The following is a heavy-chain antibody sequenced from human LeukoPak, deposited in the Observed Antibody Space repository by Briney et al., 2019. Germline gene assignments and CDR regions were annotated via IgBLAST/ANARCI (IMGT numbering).Heavy chain of an antibody. V-gene: IGHV3-53*01. D-gene: IGHD3-3*02. Sequence: GGSLRLSRAASGFSVSTNYMNWVRQAPGKGLEWVSILYSGSSTYYADSVEGRFIVSRGSSKNTLSLQMNDLRAEDTAVYYCARVGDHFHWYLDLWGRGTLVTVSS. J-gene: IGHJ2*01. CDR2: LYSGSST. CDR3: ARVGDHFHWYLDL. CDR1: GFSVSTNY.